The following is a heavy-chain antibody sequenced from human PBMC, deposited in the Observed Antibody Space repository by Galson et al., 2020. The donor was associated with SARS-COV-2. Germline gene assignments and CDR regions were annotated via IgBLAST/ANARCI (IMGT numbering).Heavy chain of an antibody. CDR2: ISHSGGT. CDR3: ARLHYGDDAPEAFDI. Sequence: SETLSLTCAVSGTSISSGSYSWNWIRQPPGKGLEWIGYISHSGGTYYNPSLKSRVTILGDRSKNQFSLRLSSVTAADTAVYYCARLHYGDDAPEAFDIWGPGTRVTVAS. D-gene: IGHD4-17*01. V-gene: IGHV4-30-2*01. J-gene: IGHJ3*02. CDR1: GTSISSGSYS.